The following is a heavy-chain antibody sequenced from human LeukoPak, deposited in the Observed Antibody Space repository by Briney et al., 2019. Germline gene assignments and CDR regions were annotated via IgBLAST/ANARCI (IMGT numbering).Heavy chain of an antibody. Sequence: GGSLRLSCAASEFSVGSNYMTWVRQAPGKGLEWVSLIYSGGSTYYADSVKGRFTISRDNSKNTLYLQMNSLRAEDTAVFYCAKSWGVEYSSGFYIGVDYWGQGTLVTVSS. CDR3: AKSWGVEYSSGFYIGVDY. J-gene: IGHJ4*02. D-gene: IGHD3-22*01. CDR1: EFSVGSNY. CDR2: IYSGGST. V-gene: IGHV3-66*01.